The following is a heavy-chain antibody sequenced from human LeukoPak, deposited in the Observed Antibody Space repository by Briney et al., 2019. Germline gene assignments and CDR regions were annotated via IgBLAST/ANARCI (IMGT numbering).Heavy chain of an antibody. J-gene: IGHJ4*02. CDR3: VKDSSSGSYFDY. Sequence: GGSLGLSCSASGFTFSRYAMHWVRQAPGKALEYVSAISSNGGSTYYADSVKGRFTISRDNSRNTLHLQMSSLRVEDTAVYYCVKDSSSGSYFDYWGQGTLVTVSS. CDR2: ISSNGGST. V-gene: IGHV3-64D*06. CDR1: GFTFSRYA. D-gene: IGHD3-10*01.